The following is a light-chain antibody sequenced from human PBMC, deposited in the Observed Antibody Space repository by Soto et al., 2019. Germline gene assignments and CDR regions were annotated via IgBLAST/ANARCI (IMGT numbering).Light chain of an antibody. V-gene: IGKV3-15*01. CDR3: QQYNKWPIT. CDR1: QSVSSD. J-gene: IGKJ5*01. CDR2: YTS. Sequence: EIVMTQSPAALSVSSRETPTLSCRPSQSVSSDLAWYQQKPGQAPRLLIYYTSTRATGFPARFSGGGPGTEFTLTISSLQSEDSAFYYCQQYNKWPITCGQGTRLEIK.